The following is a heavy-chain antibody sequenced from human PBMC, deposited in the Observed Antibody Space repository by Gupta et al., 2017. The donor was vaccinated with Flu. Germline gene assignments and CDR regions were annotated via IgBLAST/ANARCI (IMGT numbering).Heavy chain of an antibody. J-gene: IGHJ4*02. V-gene: IGHV3-74*01. CDR2: ISSDGSTT. CDR1: GFTFSSWW. D-gene: IGHD5-12*01. Sequence: EVQLVESGGGLVQPGGSLRLSCEASGFTFSSWWMHWVRQPPGRGLVWVSRISSDGSTTSYADSVRGRFSISRDNAKNTLYLQMNSLRAEDTAVYYCVCNPYSGYGMFDYWGQGSLVTVSS. CDR3: VCNPYSGYGMFDY.